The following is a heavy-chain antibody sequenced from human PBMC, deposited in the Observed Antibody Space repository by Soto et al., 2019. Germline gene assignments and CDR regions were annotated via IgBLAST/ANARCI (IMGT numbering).Heavy chain of an antibody. J-gene: IGHJ6*03. Sequence: GGSLRLSCAASGFTVSSNYMSWVRQAPGKGLEWVSVIYSGGSTYYADSVKGRFTISRDNSKNTLYLQMNSLRAEDTAVYYCAREPTYYDFWSGYPPSDYYYYMDVWGKGTTVTVSS. D-gene: IGHD3-3*01. V-gene: IGHV3-66*01. CDR2: IYSGGST. CDR3: AREPTYYDFWSGYPPSDYYYYMDV. CDR1: GFTVSSNY.